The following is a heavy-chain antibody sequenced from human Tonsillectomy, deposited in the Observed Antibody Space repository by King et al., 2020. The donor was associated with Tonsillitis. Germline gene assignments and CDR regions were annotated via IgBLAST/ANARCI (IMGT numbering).Heavy chain of an antibody. CDR1: GGCISSYY. Sequence: VQLQESGPGLVKPSETLSLTCTVSGGCISSYYWSWIRQPPGKGLEGSGYIYYSGSTNYNPSLKSRGTISVDTSNNQFSLELSSVTAADTAVYYCARGGSSAGSYYYYYYYMDVWGKGTTVTVSS. J-gene: IGHJ6*03. CDR3: ARGGSSAGSYYYYYYYMDV. V-gene: IGHV4-59*01. D-gene: IGHD6-6*01. CDR2: IYYSGST.